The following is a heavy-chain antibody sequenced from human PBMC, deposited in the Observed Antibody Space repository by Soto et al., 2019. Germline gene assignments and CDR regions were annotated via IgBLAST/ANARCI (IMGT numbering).Heavy chain of an antibody. V-gene: IGHV4-31*03. D-gene: IGHD3-3*01. CDR1: GGSFNSGGYY. J-gene: IGHJ4*02. CDR3: ARKQAGFFYGIDY. CDR2: IDHSGYT. Sequence: QVQLQESGPGLVKPSETLSLTCTVSGGSFNSGGYYWSWIRQHPGKCLEWLGYIDHSGYTFYNPSLQSRIILSMDTSKNQFSLKLSSATAADTAVYFCARKQAGFFYGIDYWGQGTLVTVSS.